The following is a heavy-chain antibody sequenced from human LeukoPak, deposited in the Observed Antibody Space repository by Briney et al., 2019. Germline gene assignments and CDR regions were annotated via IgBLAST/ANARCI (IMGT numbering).Heavy chain of an antibody. CDR3: TSPDWNYGGNWFDP. J-gene: IGHJ5*02. CDR1: GFTFSGSA. CDR2: IRSKANSYAT. Sequence: GGSLRLSCAASGFTFSGSAMHWVRQASGKGLEWVGRIRSKANSYATAYAASVKGRFTISRDDSKNTAYLQMNSLKTEDTAVYYCTSPDWNYGGNWFDPWGQGTLVTVSS. V-gene: IGHV3-73*01. D-gene: IGHD1-7*01.